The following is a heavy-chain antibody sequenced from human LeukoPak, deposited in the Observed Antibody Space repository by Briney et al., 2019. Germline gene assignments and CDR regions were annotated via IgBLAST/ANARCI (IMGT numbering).Heavy chain of an antibody. CDR3: ARDRARSYYFDF. D-gene: IGHD3-10*01. V-gene: IGHV4-61*02. Sequence: PSETLSLTCTVSGDSISSGTYYWAWIRQPAGMGLEWIGRIYSSGNTNYNPSLKSRVTLSVDTSKNQFSLKLNSVTAADTAVYYCARDRARSYYFDFWGQEPWSPSPQ. CDR1: GDSISSGTYY. J-gene: IGHJ4*01. CDR2: IYSSGNT.